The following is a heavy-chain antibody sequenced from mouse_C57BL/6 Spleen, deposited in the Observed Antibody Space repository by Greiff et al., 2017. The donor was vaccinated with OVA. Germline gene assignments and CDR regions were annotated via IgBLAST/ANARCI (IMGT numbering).Heavy chain of an antibody. J-gene: IGHJ1*03. D-gene: IGHD1-1*01. CDR1: GYAFSSYW. CDR2: IYPGDGDT. Sequence: QVQLQQSGAELVKPGASVKISCKASGYAFSSYWMNWVKQRPGKGLEWIGQIYPGDGDTNYNGKFKGKATLTADKSSSTAYMQLSSLTSEDSAVYFCARCDYGSKGGYFDVWGTGTTVTVSS. CDR3: ARCDYGSKGGYFDV. V-gene: IGHV1-80*01.